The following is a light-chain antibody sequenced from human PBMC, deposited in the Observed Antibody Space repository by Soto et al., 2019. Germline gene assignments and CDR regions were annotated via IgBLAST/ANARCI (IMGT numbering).Light chain of an antibody. CDR3: ATWDDSLNGYV. Sequence: QSVLTQPPSASGTPGQRVTISCSGSSSNIGSNAVNWYQHLPGTAPKLLIYSNYQRPSGVPDRFSGSKSGTSASLAIRGLQSGDEADYYCATWDDSLNGYVFGTGTKVTVL. V-gene: IGLV1-44*01. CDR2: SNY. CDR1: SSNIGSNA. J-gene: IGLJ1*01.